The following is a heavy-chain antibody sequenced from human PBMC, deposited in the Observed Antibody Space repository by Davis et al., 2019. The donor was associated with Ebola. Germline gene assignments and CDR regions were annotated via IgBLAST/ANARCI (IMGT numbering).Heavy chain of an antibody. CDR1: GYTFISYG. D-gene: IGHD1-14*01. Sequence: AASVKVSCKASGYTFISYGINWVRQAPGRGLQWMGRRSAYNGNRRYPQKLQGRVTMTTNTSTTTIYMELRSLTSDDTAVYYCARENLAGSNDYWGQVTLVTVSS. V-gene: IGHV1-18*04. CDR3: ARENLAGSNDY. CDR2: RSAYNGNR. J-gene: IGHJ4*02.